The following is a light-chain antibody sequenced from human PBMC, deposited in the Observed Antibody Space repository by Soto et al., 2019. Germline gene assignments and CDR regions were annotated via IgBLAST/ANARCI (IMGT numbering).Light chain of an antibody. Sequence: DIQMTQSPSSLSASVGDRVTITCRASQDISHFLNWYQQKTGKAPKLLIYYATKLETGVPSRFSVSASGTDCTFTISSLQPEDIATYYCQQHDNLPAFGGGTKVEIK. CDR2: YAT. V-gene: IGKV1-33*01. CDR3: QQHDNLPA. J-gene: IGKJ4*01. CDR1: QDISHF.